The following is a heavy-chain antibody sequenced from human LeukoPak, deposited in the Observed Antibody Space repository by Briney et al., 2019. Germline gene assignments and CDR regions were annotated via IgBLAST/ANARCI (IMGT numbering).Heavy chain of an antibody. V-gene: IGHV4-38-2*02. Sequence: PSETLSLTCTVSGYSIAHGFFWAWIRQPPGGGLEWIGSLYHSGTTYYNTSLKSRISTSVDTSKNQLSLKLRLVTAADTAVYCARVEVPRDINDWYFDLWGRGTLVTVSS. D-gene: IGHD2-15*01. J-gene: IGHJ2*01. CDR3: ARVEVPRDINDWYFDL. CDR1: GYSIAHGFF. CDR2: LYHSGTT.